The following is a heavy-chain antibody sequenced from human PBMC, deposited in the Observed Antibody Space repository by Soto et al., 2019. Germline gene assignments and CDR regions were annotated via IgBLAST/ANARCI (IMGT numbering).Heavy chain of an antibody. CDR2: IIPISGAA. V-gene: IGHV1-69*13. J-gene: IGHJ6*02. D-gene: IGHD3-3*01. CDR3: ARERPNANFGVVLSYGMGV. CDR1: GGTLSNYG. Sequence: GASVKVSCKASGGTLSNYGVSWVRQAPGQGLEWMGGIIPISGAAKYAPRFQGRVTISADESANTAYLEVNILRSEDTAVYYCARERPNANFGVVLSYGMGVWGQGTTVTVSS.